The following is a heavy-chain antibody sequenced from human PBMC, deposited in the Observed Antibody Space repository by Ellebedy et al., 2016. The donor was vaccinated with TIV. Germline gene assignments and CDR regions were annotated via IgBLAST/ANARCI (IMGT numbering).Heavy chain of an antibody. D-gene: IGHD3-10*01. Sequence: GESLKISXAASGFTFSSYWMHWVRQAPGKGLVWVSRINSDGSSTSYADSVKGRFTISRDNAKNTLYLQMNSLRAEDTAVYYCAKGFQNSLLWFGDLLPFDYWGRGTLVTVSS. CDR1: GFTFSSYW. CDR3: AKGFQNSLLWFGDLLPFDY. J-gene: IGHJ4*02. V-gene: IGHV3-74*01. CDR2: INSDGSST.